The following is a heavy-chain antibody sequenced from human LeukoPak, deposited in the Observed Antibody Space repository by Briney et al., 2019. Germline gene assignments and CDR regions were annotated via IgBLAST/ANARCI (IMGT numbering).Heavy chain of an antibody. CDR2: IIPIFGTA. D-gene: IGHD4-11*01. CDR1: GGTFSSYA. CDR3: AREYSNWGANYYYYYMDV. Sequence: GASVKVSCKASGGTFSSYAISWVRQAPGQGLEWMGRIIPIFGTAYYAQKFQGRVTITTDESTSTAYMELSSLRSEDTAVYYCAREYSNWGANYYYYYMDVWGKGTTVTVSS. J-gene: IGHJ6*03. V-gene: IGHV1-69*05.